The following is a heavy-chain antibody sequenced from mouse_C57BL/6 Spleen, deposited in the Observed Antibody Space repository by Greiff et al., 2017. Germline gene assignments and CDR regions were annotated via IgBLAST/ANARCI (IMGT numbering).Heavy chain of an antibody. J-gene: IGHJ4*01. CDR3: ARHGLHYSMDY. Sequence: VMLVESGPGLVAPSQSLSITCTVSGFPLTSYGVHWVRQPPGKGLEWLVVIWSDGSRSYNSALKARLSISKDNAKSPVCLKMNSLQTDDTAMYYCARHGLHYSMDYWGQGTSVTVSA. CDR1: GFPLTSYG. V-gene: IGHV2-6-1*01. D-gene: IGHD6-1*01. CDR2: IWSDGSR.